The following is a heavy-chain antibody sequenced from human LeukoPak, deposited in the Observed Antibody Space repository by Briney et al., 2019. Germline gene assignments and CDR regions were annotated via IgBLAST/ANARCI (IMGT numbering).Heavy chain of an antibody. D-gene: IGHD2-2*01. Sequence: GGSLRLSCAASGFSFSTYSMNWVRQAPGKGLEWLSYISSSSSRKYYADSVRGRFTISRDNAKNSLYLQMNSLRAEDTAVYYCAATHCGSISCYEEGIDHWGQGTLVTVSS. CDR2: ISSSSSRK. CDR1: GFSFSTYS. CDR3: AATHCGSISCYEEGIDH. J-gene: IGHJ4*02. V-gene: IGHV3-48*04.